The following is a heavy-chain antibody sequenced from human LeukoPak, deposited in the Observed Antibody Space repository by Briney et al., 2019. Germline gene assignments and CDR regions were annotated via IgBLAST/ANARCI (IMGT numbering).Heavy chain of an antibody. CDR1: GGSISSYY. J-gene: IGHJ4*02. D-gene: IGHD1-26*01. V-gene: IGHV4-59*01. CDR3: ARSQRQWELPPGD. CDR2: IYYSGST. Sequence: SETLSLTCTVSGGSISSYYWSWIRQPPGKGLEWIGYIYYSGSTNYNPSLKSRVTISVDTSKNQFSLELSSVTAADTAVYYCARSQRQWELPPGDWGQGTLVTVSS.